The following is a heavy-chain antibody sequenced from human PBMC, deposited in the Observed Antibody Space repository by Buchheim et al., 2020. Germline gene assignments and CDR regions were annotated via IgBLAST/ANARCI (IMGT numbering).Heavy chain of an antibody. V-gene: IGHV3-23*01. Sequence: EVQVLESGGGLVQPGGSLRLSCAASGFTFSSYAMSWVRQAPGKGLEWVSTISGSGVRTHYADSVRGRFTISRDNSKNTLYLQMNSLRAEDTAVYYCVLEWLLHPTFYSWGQGTL. CDR1: GFTFSSYA. J-gene: IGHJ5*02. CDR3: VLEWLLHPTFYS. CDR2: ISGSGVRT. D-gene: IGHD3-3*01.